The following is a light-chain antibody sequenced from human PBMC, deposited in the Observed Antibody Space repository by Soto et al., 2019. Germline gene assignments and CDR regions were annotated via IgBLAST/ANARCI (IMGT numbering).Light chain of an antibody. CDR2: DAS. CDR1: QSVSSY. V-gene: IGKV3-11*01. Sequence: EIVLTQSPATLSLSPGERATLSCRASQSVSSYLAWYQQKPGQAPRLLIYDASNRATGIPARFSGSGSGTDFTLTISSLEPEDFAVYYCQKRSNWPPYTFGQGTQLEIK. CDR3: QKRSNWPPYT. J-gene: IGKJ2*01.